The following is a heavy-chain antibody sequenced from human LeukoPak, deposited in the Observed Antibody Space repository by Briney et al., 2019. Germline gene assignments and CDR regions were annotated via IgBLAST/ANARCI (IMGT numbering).Heavy chain of an antibody. V-gene: IGHV3-74*01. CDR1: GFTFSSYW. D-gene: IGHD5-12*01. CDR3: ARASGYSGYDFDY. CDR2: INSDGSST. Sequence: GGSLRLSCAASGFTFSSYWMHWVRQAPGKGLVWVSRINSDGSSTSYADSVKGRFTISSDNAKNTLYLQMNSLRAEDTAVYYCARASGYSGYDFDYWGQGTLVTVSS. J-gene: IGHJ4*02.